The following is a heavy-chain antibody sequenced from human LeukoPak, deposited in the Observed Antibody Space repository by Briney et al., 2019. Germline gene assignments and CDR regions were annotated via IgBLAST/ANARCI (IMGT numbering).Heavy chain of an antibody. D-gene: IGHD2-21*01. Sequence: SETLSLTCTVSGGSISSYYWSWIRQPPGKGLEWIGYIYYSGSTNYNPSLKSRVTISVDTYKNQFSLKLSSVTAADTAVYYCARVCFDCGGDCWPPDAFDIWGQGTMVTVSS. J-gene: IGHJ3*02. CDR2: IYYSGST. V-gene: IGHV4-59*01. CDR3: ARVCFDCGGDCWPPDAFDI. CDR1: GGSISSYY.